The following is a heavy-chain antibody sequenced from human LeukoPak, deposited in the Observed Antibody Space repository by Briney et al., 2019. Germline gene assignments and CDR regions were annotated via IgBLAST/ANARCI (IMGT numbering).Heavy chain of an antibody. J-gene: IGHJ4*02. D-gene: IGHD3/OR15-3a*01. CDR2: IYYSGST. CDR1: GGSFSGYY. CDR3: ARENQIGPIDY. Sequence: SETLSLTCAVYGGSFSGYYWSWIRQPPGKGLEWIGYIYYSGSTNYNPSLKSRVTISVDTSKNQFSLKLSSVTAADTAVYYCARENQIGPIDYWGQGTLVTVSS. V-gene: IGHV4-59*01.